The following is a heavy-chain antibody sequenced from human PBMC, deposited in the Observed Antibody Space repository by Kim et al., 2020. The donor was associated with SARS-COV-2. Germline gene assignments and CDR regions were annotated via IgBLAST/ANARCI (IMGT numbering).Heavy chain of an antibody. CDR2: ISYDGSNK. V-gene: IGHV3-30-3*01. Sequence: GGSLRLSCAASGFTFSSYAMHWVRQAPGKGLEWVAVISYDGSNKYYADSVKGRFTISRDNSKNTLYLQMNSLRAEDTAVYYCARGSDYGDYGRAFDIWGQGTMVTVSS. CDR1: GFTFSSYA. CDR3: ARGSDYGDYGRAFDI. D-gene: IGHD4-17*01. J-gene: IGHJ3*02.